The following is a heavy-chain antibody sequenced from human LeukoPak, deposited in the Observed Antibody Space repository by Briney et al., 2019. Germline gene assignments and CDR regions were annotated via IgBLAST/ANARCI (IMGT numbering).Heavy chain of an antibody. CDR2: IYYSGST. CDR1: GGSISSSSYY. J-gene: IGHJ4*02. CDR3: ARWRWFGELLLDY. D-gene: IGHD3-10*01. V-gene: IGHV4-39*07. Sequence: PSETLSLTCTVSGGSISSSSYYWGWIRQPPGKGLEWIGSIYYSGSTYYNPSLKSRVTISVDTSKNQFSLKLSSVTAADTAVYYCARWRWFGELLLDYWGQGTLVTVSS.